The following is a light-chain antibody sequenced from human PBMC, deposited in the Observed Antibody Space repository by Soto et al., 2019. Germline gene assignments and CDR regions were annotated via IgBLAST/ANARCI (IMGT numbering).Light chain of an antibody. CDR1: QSVSSTF. CDR2: GSS. J-gene: IGKJ3*01. V-gene: IGKV3-20*01. CDR3: HQYGSSPNFS. Sequence: EIVLTQSPGTLSLSPGDSATLSCRASQSVSSTFLAWYQHTPRRPPRLLIHGSSSRATGIPDRFTGSRSGTDVTLTIIRLEPEDVSVDYCHQYGSSPNFSFGHGTRVDI.